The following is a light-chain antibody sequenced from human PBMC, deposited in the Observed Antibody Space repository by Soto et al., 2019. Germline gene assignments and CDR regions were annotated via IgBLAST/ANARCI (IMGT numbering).Light chain of an antibody. V-gene: IGKV1-27*01. CDR1: QGIRNS. CDR3: QKYNSAPHT. J-gene: IGKJ2*01. CDR2: AAS. Sequence: DIQMTQSPSSLSASVGDRVTVTCRASQGIRNSLAWYQQKPGKVPKLLIYAASTLQSGVPSRFSGSGSGTDFTLTINSLQPEDVATYYCQKYNSAPHTFGQGTQLEIK.